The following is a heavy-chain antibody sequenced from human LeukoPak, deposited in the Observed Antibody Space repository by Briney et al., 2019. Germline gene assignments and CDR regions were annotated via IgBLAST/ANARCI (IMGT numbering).Heavy chain of an antibody. Sequence: SVTLSLTRTVSVGSISRYYWSWIRQPPAKGLEWIGFVYHSGCTNYNPPLHIQVTLSEDTTKNEFSQKLISVTAADTAVDFCGRDLGGSPYYYGLDVWGLGLTVSVSS. CDR3: GRDLGGSPYYYGLDV. CDR2: VYHSGCT. CDR1: VGSISRYY. J-gene: IGHJ6*02. V-gene: IGHV4-59*01. D-gene: IGHD1-26*01.